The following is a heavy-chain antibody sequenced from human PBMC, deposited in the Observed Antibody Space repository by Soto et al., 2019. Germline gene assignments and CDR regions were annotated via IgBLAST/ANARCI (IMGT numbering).Heavy chain of an antibody. D-gene: IGHD2-15*01. CDR1: GGSINSGDSY. V-gene: IGHV4-31*03. CDR2: INYRGST. J-gene: IGHJ4*02. Sequence: QVQLQESGPGLVRPSQTLSLICTVSGGSINSGDSYWNWIRQHPEKGLEWIGYINYRGSTFYNPSLKSRIIISVDTSKNQFSLKLSSVTAADTAVYYCARDAPGVAPYWGQGTLVNVSS. CDR3: ARDAPGVAPY.